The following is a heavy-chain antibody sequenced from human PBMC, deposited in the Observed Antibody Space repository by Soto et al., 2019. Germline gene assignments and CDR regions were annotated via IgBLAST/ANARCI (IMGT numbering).Heavy chain of an antibody. CDR1: GGSIGGYY. Sequence: SVTLPLTCTVSGGSIGGYYWSWIRQPPGKGLEWIGYIYYSGSTNYNPSLKSRVTISVDTSKNQFSLKLSSVTAADTAVYYCARLPCSGGSCWAFWFDPWGQGTLVTVSS. D-gene: IGHD2-15*01. CDR2: IYYSGST. V-gene: IGHV4-59*08. J-gene: IGHJ5*02. CDR3: ARLPCSGGSCWAFWFDP.